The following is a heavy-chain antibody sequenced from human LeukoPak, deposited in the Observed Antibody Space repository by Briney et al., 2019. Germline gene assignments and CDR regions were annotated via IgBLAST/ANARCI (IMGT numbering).Heavy chain of an antibody. V-gene: IGHV1-24*01. Sequence: ASVKVSCKVSGYTLTELSMHWVRQAPGKGLEWMRGFDPEDGETIYAQKFQGRVTMTEDTSTDTAYMELSSLRSEDTAVYYCARERRVVGANYYYYGMDVWGQGTTVTVSS. CDR3: ARERRVVGANYYYYGMDV. D-gene: IGHD1-26*01. CDR1: GYTLTELS. CDR2: FDPEDGET. J-gene: IGHJ6*02.